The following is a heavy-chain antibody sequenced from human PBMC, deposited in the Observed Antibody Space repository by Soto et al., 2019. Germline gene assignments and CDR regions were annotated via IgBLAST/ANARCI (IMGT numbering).Heavy chain of an antibody. Sequence: SETLSLTCTVSGGSISSGDYYWIWIRQPPGKGLEWIGYIYNSGDTYYNPSLKSRVTMSVDTSKNQFSLKLSSVTAADTAVYYCARDSVKGYYGMDVWGEGTTVTVSS. CDR3: ARDSVKGYYGMDV. J-gene: IGHJ6*04. V-gene: IGHV4-30-4*01. CDR1: GGSISSGDYY. CDR2: IYNSGDT.